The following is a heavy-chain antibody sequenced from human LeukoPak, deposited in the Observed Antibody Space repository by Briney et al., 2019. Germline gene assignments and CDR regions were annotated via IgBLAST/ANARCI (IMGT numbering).Heavy chain of an antibody. CDR2: IKTKADGGTT. D-gene: IGHD5-24*01. Sequence: GGSLTLSCAASAFTFSNAWMNWVRQAPGKGLAWLGRIKTKADGGTTDYAAPVKGRFTISRDDSKNKLYLQMNSLTTEDTAVYYCVNFYFDYWGQGTLVTVSS. CDR3: VNFYFDY. V-gene: IGHV3-15*01. J-gene: IGHJ4*02. CDR1: AFTFSNAW.